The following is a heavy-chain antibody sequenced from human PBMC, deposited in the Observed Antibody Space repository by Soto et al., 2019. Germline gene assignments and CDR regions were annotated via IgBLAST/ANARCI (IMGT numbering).Heavy chain of an antibody. CDR1: GSTFSNYG. J-gene: IGHJ4*02. D-gene: IGHD6-19*01. Sequence: GGSLRLSCAASGSTFSNYGMHWVRQAPGKGLEWVAVVWYDGTTKFYPDSVKGRFTISRDNSNNTLYLQMNSLRVEDTAVFYCAKERSSGWSFDYWGEGTLVTVSS. V-gene: IGHV3-33*06. CDR3: AKERSSGWSFDY. CDR2: VWYDGTTK.